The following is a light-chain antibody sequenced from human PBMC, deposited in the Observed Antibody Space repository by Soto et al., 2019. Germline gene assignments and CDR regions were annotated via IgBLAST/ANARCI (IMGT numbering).Light chain of an antibody. CDR1: SGHSSYA. J-gene: IGLJ2*01. CDR2: LNSDGSH. V-gene: IGLV4-69*01. Sequence: QLVLTQSPSASASLGASVKLTCTLSSGHSSYAIAWHQQQPEKGPRYLMKLNSDGSHSKGDGIPDRFSGSSSGAERYLTISSLQSEDEADYYCQTWGTGTLPGTVTLHVVFGGGTKLTVL. CDR3: QTWGTGTLPGTVTLHVV.